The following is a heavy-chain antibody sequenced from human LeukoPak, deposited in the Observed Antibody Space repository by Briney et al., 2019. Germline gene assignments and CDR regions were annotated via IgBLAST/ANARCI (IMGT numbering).Heavy chain of an antibody. J-gene: IGHJ3*02. V-gene: IGHV4-4*07. Sequence: SETLSLTCAVYGGSFSGYYWSWIRQPAGKGLEWIGRIYTSGSTNYNPSLKSRVTISVDTSKNQFSLKLSSVTAADTAVYYCARDPYDFWSGYRVAFDIWGQGTMVTVSS. CDR2: IYTSGST. CDR3: ARDPYDFWSGYRVAFDI. D-gene: IGHD3-3*01. CDR1: GGSFSGYY.